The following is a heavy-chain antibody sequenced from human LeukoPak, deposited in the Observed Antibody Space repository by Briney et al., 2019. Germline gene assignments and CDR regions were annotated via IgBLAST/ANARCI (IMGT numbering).Heavy chain of an antibody. Sequence: SVNLSFNCAGSGGTISSYYWTWIRQPAGKGLEGIGRIYTHGSTNYNPSLNSRVPMSVDASKNQFSLKLSSVTAADPAVYYCARESVGGSYYDYWGQGTLVTVSS. CDR1: GGTISSYY. V-gene: IGHV4-4*07. D-gene: IGHD1-26*01. CDR2: IYTHGST. J-gene: IGHJ4*02. CDR3: ARESVGGSYYDY.